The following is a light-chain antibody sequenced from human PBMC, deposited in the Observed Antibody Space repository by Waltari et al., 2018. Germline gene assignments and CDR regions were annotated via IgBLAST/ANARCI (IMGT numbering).Light chain of an antibody. CDR1: QSVSNSH. V-gene: IGKV3-20*01. J-gene: IGKJ2*01. CDR3: QQYGSSVYT. CDR2: GAS. Sequence: EIVLTQSPGTLSLSPGESATLSCRASQSVSNSHLAWYQQKPGQAPRLLIYGASRKATGIPDRFSGSGSGTDFTLTISRLEPEDFAVYYCQQYGSSVYTFGQGTKVEIK.